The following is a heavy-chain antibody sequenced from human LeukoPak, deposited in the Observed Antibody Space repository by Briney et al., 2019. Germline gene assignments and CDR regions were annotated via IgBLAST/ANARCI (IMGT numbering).Heavy chain of an antibody. CDR1: GFTFSSYG. Sequence: GGSLRLSCAASGFTFSSYGMHWVRQAPGKGLEWVSVIYSGGSTYYADSVKGRFTISRDNSKNTLYLQMNSLRAEDTAVYYCAREAGLTFGGAFDIWGQGTMVTVSS. D-gene: IGHD3-16*01. CDR2: IYSGGST. V-gene: IGHV3-66*01. CDR3: AREAGLTFGGAFDI. J-gene: IGHJ3*02.